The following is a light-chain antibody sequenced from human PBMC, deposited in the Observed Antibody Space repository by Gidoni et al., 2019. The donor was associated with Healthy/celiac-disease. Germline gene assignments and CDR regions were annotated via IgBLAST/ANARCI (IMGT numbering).Light chain of an antibody. J-gene: IGKJ5*01. CDR2: AAS. CDR3: QQLNSYQIT. V-gene: IGKV1-9*01. Sequence: DIQLTQPPSVLSASVGDRVTITCRASQGISSYLAWYQQKPGKAPKLLIYAASTLQSGVPSRFSGSGSGTEFTLTISSLQPEDFATYYCQQLNSYQITFGQGTRLEIK. CDR1: QGISSY.